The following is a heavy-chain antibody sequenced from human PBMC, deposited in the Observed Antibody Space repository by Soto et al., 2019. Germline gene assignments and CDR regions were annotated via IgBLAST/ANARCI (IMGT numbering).Heavy chain of an antibody. V-gene: IGHV1-8*02. CDR3: ARGPYSGYDLSSYYYYYMDV. CDR2: MNPNSGNT. CDR1: GGTFSSYA. Sequence: ASVKVSCKASGGTFSSYAISWVRQAPGQGLEWMGWMNPNSGNTGYAQKFQGRVTMTRNTSISTAYMELSSLRSEDTAVYYCARGPYSGYDLSSYYYYYMDVWGKGTTVTVSS. J-gene: IGHJ6*03. D-gene: IGHD5-12*01.